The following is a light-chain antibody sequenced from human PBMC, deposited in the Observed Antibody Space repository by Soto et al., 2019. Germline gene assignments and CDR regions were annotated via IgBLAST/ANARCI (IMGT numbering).Light chain of an antibody. CDR2: WAS. V-gene: IGKV4-1*01. J-gene: IGKJ1*01. Sequence: DIVMTQSPDSLAVSLGERATINCKSSQSVLYSSNNKNYLAWYQQKPGQPPKLLMYWASTRESGVPDRFSGSGSGTDFTLTISSLQAEDVAVYYCQQYYSTWTFGQGTKVDIK. CDR1: QSVLYSSNNKNY. CDR3: QQYYSTWT.